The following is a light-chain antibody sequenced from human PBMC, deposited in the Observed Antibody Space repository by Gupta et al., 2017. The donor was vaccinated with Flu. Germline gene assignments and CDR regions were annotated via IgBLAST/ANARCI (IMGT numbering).Light chain of an antibody. J-gene: IGKJ2*03. V-gene: IGKV3-20*01. CDR2: GAS. CDR1: QSVSSSY. Sequence: EIVLTQSPGKLSLSPGDRATLSCRASQSVSSSYLAWYQQKPGQAPRLLIYGASNRATGIPDRFSGSGSGTDFTLTISRLEPEDFAVYYCQQYGSSPLYSFGQGTKLEIK. CDR3: QQYGSSPLYS.